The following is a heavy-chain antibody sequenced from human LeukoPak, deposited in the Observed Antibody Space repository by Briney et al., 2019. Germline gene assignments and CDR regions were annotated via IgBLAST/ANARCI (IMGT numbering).Heavy chain of an antibody. CDR2: FDPEDGET. J-gene: IGHJ6*02. CDR3: ATGESSSHYYNYGMDV. D-gene: IGHD6-13*01. CDR1: GYTLTELS. Sequence: ASVKVSCKVSGYTLTELSMHWVRQAPGKGLEWMGGFDPEDGETIYAQKFQGRVTMTEDTSTDTAYMELSSLRSEDTAVYYCATGESSSHYYNYGMDVWGQGTTVTVSS. V-gene: IGHV1-24*01.